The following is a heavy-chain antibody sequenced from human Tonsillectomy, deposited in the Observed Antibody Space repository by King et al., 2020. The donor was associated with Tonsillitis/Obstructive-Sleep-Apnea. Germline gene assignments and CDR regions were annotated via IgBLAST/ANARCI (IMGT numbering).Heavy chain of an antibody. CDR1: GGTFSNYA. J-gene: IGHJ5*02. D-gene: IGHD5-12*01. CDR2: IIPILGIA. CDR3: ARRGDSGYDFRGWFDP. Sequence: QLVQSGAEVKKPGSSVKVSCKASGGTFSNYAINWVRQAPGQGLEWMGGIIPILGIANYAQKFQGRVTITADKSTSTAYMEVSSLRSDDTALYYCARRGDSGYDFRGWFDPWGQGTLVTVSS. V-gene: IGHV1-69*10.